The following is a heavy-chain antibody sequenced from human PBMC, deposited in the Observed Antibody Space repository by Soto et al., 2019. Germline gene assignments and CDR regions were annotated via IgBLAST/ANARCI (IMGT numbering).Heavy chain of an antibody. D-gene: IGHD5-12*01. Sequence: QVQLVQSGAEVKKPGSSVKVSCKASGGTFSSYAISWVRQAPGQGLEWMGGIIPIFGTANYAQKFQGRVMITADESTSTAYMELSSLRSEDTAVYYCARGVVATIGRPYNNWFDPWGQGTLVTVSS. J-gene: IGHJ5*02. V-gene: IGHV1-69*01. CDR1: GGTFSSYA. CDR2: IIPIFGTA. CDR3: ARGVVATIGRPYNNWFDP.